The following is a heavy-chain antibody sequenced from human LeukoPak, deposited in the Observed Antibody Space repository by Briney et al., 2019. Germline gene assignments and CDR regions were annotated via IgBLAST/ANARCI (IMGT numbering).Heavy chain of an antibody. CDR1: GYTFTSYD. J-gene: IGHJ6*03. CDR2: MNPNSGNT. V-gene: IGHV1-8*01. D-gene: IGHD2-2*01. CDR3: SRGSIVVVGITGDYYYYMDV. Sequence: ASETVSCKASGYTFTSYDINWVRQAPGQGREGIGWMNPNSGNTDYVQKFQRRVTITRNSSNSTAYMQLNSLRSDGRALYYVSRGSIVVVGITGDYYYYMDVWGKGTTVNVSS.